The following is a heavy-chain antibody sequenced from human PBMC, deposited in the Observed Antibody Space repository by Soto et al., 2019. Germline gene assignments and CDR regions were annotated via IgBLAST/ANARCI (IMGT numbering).Heavy chain of an antibody. CDR1: GYAFTTYG. J-gene: IGHJ4*02. D-gene: IGHD1-1*01. V-gene: IGHV1-18*01. Sequence: QVHLVQSGAEVKKPGASVKVSCKGSGYAFTTYGITWVRQAPGQGLEWMGWISAHNGNTNYAQKLPGRVTVTRDTSTSTAYMELRCLRSDDTAVYYCARGRYGDYWGQGALVTVSS. CDR2: ISAHNGNT. CDR3: ARGRYGDY.